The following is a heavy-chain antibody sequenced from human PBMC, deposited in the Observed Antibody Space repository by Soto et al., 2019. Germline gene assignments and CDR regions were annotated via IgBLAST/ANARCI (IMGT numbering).Heavy chain of an antibody. V-gene: IGHV3-23*01. J-gene: IGHJ4*02. CDR2: LTGSGDST. CDR1: GFTFSSFA. CDR3: SKGTAVTTGDMAY. Sequence: EVHLLESGGGLVQPGGSLRLSCAASGFTFSSFAMTWVRQAPGKGLEWVSSLTGSGDSTYYADSVKGRFTISRDNSKTTMYLQMNSLRADDTALYSCSKGTAVTTGDMAYWGQGTVVTVSS. D-gene: IGHD4-17*01.